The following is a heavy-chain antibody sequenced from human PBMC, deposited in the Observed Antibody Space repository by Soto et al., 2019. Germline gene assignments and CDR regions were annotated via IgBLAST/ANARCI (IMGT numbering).Heavy chain of an antibody. CDR3: AKDRPGYCTNGVCYTEYYYGMDV. CDR2: ISYDGSNK. J-gene: IGHJ6*02. Sequence: GGSLRLSCAASGFTFSSYGMHWVRQAPGKGLEWVAVISYDGSNKYYADSVKGRFTISRDNSKNTLYLQMNSLRAEDTAVYYCAKDRPGYCTNGVCYTEYYYGMDVWGQGTTVTVSS. D-gene: IGHD2-8*01. V-gene: IGHV3-30*18. CDR1: GFTFSSYG.